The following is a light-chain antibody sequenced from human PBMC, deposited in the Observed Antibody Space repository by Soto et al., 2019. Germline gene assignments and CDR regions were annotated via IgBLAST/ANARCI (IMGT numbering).Light chain of an antibody. Sequence: IVLTQSPCTLSLSPGERATLSCRASQSVSSDSLAWYQHKLGQAPRLLIYGASTRATGIPDRFSGSGSGTDFTLTISRLEPEDFAVFYCQQYGSSPQTFGQGTKVDIK. CDR3: QQYGSSPQT. V-gene: IGKV3-20*01. J-gene: IGKJ1*01. CDR1: QSVSSDS. CDR2: GAS.